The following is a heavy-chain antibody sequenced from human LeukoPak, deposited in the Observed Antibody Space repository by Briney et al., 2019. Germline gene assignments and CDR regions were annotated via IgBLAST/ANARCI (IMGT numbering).Heavy chain of an antibody. J-gene: IGHJ4*02. Sequence: ASVKVSCKASGYTFTSYDFNWLRQATGQGPEWMGWMNPNSGSTSYAQKFQGRVTMTRDTSTSTVYMELSSLRSEDTAVYYCARDGELERPLDYWGQGTLVTVSS. V-gene: IGHV1-8*01. CDR3: ARDGELERPLDY. CDR1: GYTFTSYD. CDR2: MNPNSGST. D-gene: IGHD1-1*01.